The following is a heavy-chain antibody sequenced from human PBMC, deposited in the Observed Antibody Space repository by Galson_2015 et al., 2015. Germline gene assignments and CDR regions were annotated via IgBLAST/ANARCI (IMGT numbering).Heavy chain of an antibody. CDR2: ISNGGSTI. CDR3: ARDGPGVLRFLDV. CDR1: GFTLRGYS. V-gene: IGHV3-48*02. Sequence: SLRLSCAVSGFTLRGYSMNWVRQAPGKGLEWISYISNGGSTIYYADSVKGRFTISRDNAKNSLYLQMNSLRDEDTAVYYCARDGPGVLRFLDVWGKGTTVTVSS. D-gene: IGHD3-3*01. J-gene: IGHJ6*04.